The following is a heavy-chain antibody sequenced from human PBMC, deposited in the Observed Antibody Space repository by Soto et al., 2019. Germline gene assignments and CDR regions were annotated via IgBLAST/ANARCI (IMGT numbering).Heavy chain of an antibody. D-gene: IGHD5-18*01. CDR2: IYHSGST. J-gene: IGHJ6*02. Sequence: SETLSLTCAVSGGSISSGGYSWSWIRQPPGKGLEWIGYIYHSGSTYYNPSLKSRVTISVDRSKNQFSLKLSSVTAADTAVYYCACIFSGGYGYGFYYYGMEVWGQGTTVTVSS. CDR1: GGSISSGGYS. V-gene: IGHV4-30-2*01. CDR3: ACIFSGGYGYGFYYYGMEV.